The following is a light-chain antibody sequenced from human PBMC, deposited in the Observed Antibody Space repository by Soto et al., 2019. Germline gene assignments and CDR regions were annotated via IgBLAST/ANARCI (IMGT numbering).Light chain of an antibody. CDR3: QQSHSNAIT. CDR2: AAS. Sequence: DIQMPQSPSYLSASVGDRVSITCRASQSIRYYLNWYQQKPGKAPKLLINAASILQSGVPSRFSGSGSGTDFTLTISSLQPEDSATYYCQQSHSNAITFGQGTRLEIK. J-gene: IGKJ5*01. CDR1: QSIRYY. V-gene: IGKV1-39*01.